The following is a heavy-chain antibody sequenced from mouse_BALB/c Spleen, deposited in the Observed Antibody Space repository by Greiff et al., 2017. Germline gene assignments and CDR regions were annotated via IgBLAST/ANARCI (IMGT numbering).Heavy chain of an antibody. Sequence: VHVKQSGAELVKPGASVKLSCTASGFNIKDTYMHWVKQRPEQGLEWIGRIDPANGNTKYDPKFQGKATITADTSSNTAYLQLSSLTSEDTAVYYCARSLYYDYAMDYWGEGTSVTVSS. CDR1: GFNIKDTY. CDR2: IDPANGNT. V-gene: IGHV14-3*02. J-gene: IGHJ4*01. D-gene: IGHD1-1*02. CDR3: ARSLYYDYAMDY.